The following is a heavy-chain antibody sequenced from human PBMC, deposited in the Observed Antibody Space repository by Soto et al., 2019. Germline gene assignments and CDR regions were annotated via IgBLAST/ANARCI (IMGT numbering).Heavy chain of an antibody. CDR3: ARHLRSGYSIGRFDY. CDR2: IYHSGST. V-gene: IGHV4-39*01. Sequence: SETLSLTCTVSGGSISSSTYHWGWIRQPPGKELEWIGSIYHSGSTYYNPSLKSRVTISVDTSKNQFSLEVSSVTAADTAVYYCARHLRSGYSIGRFDYWGQGTLVTVSS. J-gene: IGHJ4*02. D-gene: IGHD3-3*01. CDR1: GGSISSSTYH.